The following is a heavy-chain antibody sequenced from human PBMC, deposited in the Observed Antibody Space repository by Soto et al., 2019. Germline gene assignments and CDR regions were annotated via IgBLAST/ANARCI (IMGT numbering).Heavy chain of an antibody. CDR3: ARGGQIVDFPAGMDY. Sequence: ASVKVSCKASGYTFTSYYIHWVRQAPGQWLEWLGIINPSGGSTSDAQKCQSRLTRPSDTSTSTVYMELSSLRSEDTAVYYCARGGQIVDFPAGMDYWGQGTLVTVSS. CDR2: INPSGGST. D-gene: IGHD2-2*01. CDR1: GYTFTSYY. V-gene: IGHV1-46*01. J-gene: IGHJ4*02.